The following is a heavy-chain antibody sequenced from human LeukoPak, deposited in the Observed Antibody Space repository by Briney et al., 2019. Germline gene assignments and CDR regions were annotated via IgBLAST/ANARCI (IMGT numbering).Heavy chain of an antibody. CDR3: VRVVTTRSGWYHFDN. V-gene: IGHV3-72*01. D-gene: IGHD6-13*01. CDR2: SATNKPNSCTT. CDR1: GFSIADHH. Sequence: GGSLRLSCAGAGFSIADHHMDWVRQAPGTGLDGIGRSATNKPNSCTTQYAASVRGRFTISRDDSQNSLYLHLNSLKTEDTAVYYCVRVVTTRSGWYHFDNWGLGTLVSVSS. J-gene: IGHJ4*02.